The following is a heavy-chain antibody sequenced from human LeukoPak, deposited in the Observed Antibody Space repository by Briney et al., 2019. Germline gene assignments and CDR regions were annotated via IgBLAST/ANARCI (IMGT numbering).Heavy chain of an antibody. CDR3: ARGPFGGSYLGGFDY. V-gene: IGHV1-18*01. CDR1: GYTFTSYG. Sequence: ASVKVSCKASGYTFTSYGISWVRQAPGQGLEWMGWISAYNGNTNYAQKLQGRVTMTTDTSTSTAYMELRSLRSDDTAVYYCARGPFGGSYLGGFDYWGQGTLVTVSS. D-gene: IGHD1-26*01. J-gene: IGHJ4*02. CDR2: ISAYNGNT.